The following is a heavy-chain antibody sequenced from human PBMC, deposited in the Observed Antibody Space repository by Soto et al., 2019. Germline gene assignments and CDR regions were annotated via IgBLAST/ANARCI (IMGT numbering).Heavy chain of an antibody. CDR1: GYSFGTSG. V-gene: IGHV1-18*01. D-gene: IGHD3-22*01. CDR2: ISAYNGNT. CDR3: ARAGQYYDSSGYAN. Sequence: QVKLVQSGTEVKKHGASMKVSCKASGYSFGTSGISWVRQAPGQGLEWMGWISAYNGNTNYEQKLQDRVTMTTDTSTNTAYLELRSLRSDDTAVYYCARAGQYYDSSGYANWGQGTLVTVSS. J-gene: IGHJ4*02.